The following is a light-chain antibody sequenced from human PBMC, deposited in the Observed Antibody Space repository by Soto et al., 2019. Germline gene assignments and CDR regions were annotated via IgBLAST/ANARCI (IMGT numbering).Light chain of an antibody. J-gene: IGKJ4*01. V-gene: IGKV3-11*01. Sequence: EIVLTQSPSTLSLAPGERVTLSCRASQSVSRYLAWYQQKSGQAPRLLIYDASNRATGIPARFSGSGSGTDFTLTISSLEPEDFAVYYCQHRSNWPLTFGGGTKVEIK. CDR1: QSVSRY. CDR3: QHRSNWPLT. CDR2: DAS.